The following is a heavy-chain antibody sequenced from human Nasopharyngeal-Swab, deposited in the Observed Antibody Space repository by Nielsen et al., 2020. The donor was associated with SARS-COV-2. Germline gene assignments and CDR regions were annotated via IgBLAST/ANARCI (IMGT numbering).Heavy chain of an antibody. Sequence: GESLKISCAASGFTFSSYSMNWVRQAPGKGLEWVSSISSSSSYIYYADSAKGRFTISRDNAKNSLYLQMNSLRAEDTAVYYCARAAEYYYDSRALDGMDVWGQGTTVTVSS. CDR1: GFTFSSYS. D-gene: IGHD3-22*01. J-gene: IGHJ6*02. CDR3: ARAAEYYYDSRALDGMDV. CDR2: ISSSSSYI. V-gene: IGHV3-21*01.